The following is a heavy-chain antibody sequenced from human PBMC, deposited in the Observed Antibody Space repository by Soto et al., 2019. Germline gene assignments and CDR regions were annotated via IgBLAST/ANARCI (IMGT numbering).Heavy chain of an antibody. CDR2: IHYSGST. CDR1: SGFISCYY. D-gene: IGHD3-16*01. V-gene: IGHV4-59*01. J-gene: IGHJ6*02. CDR3: AAYVRSKGLDV. Sequence: SETLSLTCSVASGFISCYYWSWIRQPPGKGLEWIGHIHYSGSTKDNPSLKSRVTISVDTSKNQFSLKLSSVTAADTALYYCAAYVRSKGLDVWGQGTTVT.